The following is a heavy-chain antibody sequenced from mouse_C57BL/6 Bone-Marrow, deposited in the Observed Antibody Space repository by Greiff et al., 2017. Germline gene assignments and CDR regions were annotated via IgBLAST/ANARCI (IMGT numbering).Heavy chain of an antibody. CDR2: ISGGGGNT. J-gene: IGHJ4*01. V-gene: IGHV5-9*01. Sequence: DVKLVESGGGLVKPGGSLKLSCAASGFTFSSYTMSWVRQTPEKRLEWVATISGGGGNTYYPDSVKGRFTISRDNAKNTLYLQMSSLRSEDTALYYCARHNYGYEEGIYAMDYWGQGTSVTVSS. CDR1: GFTFSSYT. CDR3: ARHNYGYEEGIYAMDY. D-gene: IGHD2-2*01.